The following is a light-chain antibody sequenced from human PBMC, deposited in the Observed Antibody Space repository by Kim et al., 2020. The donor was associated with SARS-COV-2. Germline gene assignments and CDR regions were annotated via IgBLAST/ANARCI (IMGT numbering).Light chain of an antibody. CDR1: QTINDW. V-gene: IGKV1-5*03. J-gene: IGKJ1*01. CDR2: KAS. Sequence: DIQMTQSPSALSASVGDRVTITCRASQTINDWLAWYQQKPGKAPKLLIYKASSLETGVPSRFSGSGSGTEFTLTISSLQPDDFATYYCQQYENFSTFGQGTKVDIK. CDR3: QQYENFST.